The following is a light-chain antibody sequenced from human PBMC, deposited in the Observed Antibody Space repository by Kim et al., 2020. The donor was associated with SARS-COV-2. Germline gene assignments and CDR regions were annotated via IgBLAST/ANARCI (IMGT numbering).Light chain of an antibody. CDR3: STYTDSVM. J-gene: IGLJ3*02. CDR1: SSDGGAGHY. V-gene: IGLV2-14*03. Sequence: LGQAITIACTGSSSDGGAGHYVSWYLLHPSKAPKLMIYDVTLRPSGVSNRFSGSKSGDTASLTISGLQAEDEADYYCSTYTDSVMFGGGTQLTVL. CDR2: DVT.